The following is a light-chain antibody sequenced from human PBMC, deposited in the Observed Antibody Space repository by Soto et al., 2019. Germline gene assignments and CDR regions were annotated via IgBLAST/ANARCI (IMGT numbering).Light chain of an antibody. CDR2: EVN. J-gene: IGLJ1*01. CDR3: LSYGGSNNYV. V-gene: IGLV2-8*01. Sequence: QSVLTQPPSASESPGQSVTISCTGTSSDVGGYHYVSWYQHHPGRAPKLLIYEVNKRPPGVPGRFSGSKSGNTASLTVSGLHADDEADYYCLSYGGSNNYVFGTGTKVTAL. CDR1: SSDVGGYHY.